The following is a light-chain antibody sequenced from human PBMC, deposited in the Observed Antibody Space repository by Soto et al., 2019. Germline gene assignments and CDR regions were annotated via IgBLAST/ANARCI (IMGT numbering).Light chain of an antibody. CDR2: AAS. CDR1: QSISTY. CDR3: QQSYRTPPIT. J-gene: IGKJ5*01. Sequence: DIQMTQSPSSLSASVGDRFTITCRASQSISTYLNWYQQKPGKAPKLLISAASSLQSGVPSRFSGSGSGTDFTLTVSSLQPEDFATYYCQQSYRTPPITFGQGTRLEIK. V-gene: IGKV1-39*01.